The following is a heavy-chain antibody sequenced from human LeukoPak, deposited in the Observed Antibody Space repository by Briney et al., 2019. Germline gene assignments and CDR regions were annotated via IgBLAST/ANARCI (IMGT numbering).Heavy chain of an antibody. D-gene: IGHD2-21*01. CDR2: FYSGGTT. CDR1: GFAVSSNY. CDR3: VRKFPSPVYGMDV. J-gene: IGHJ6*02. Sequence: PGGSLRLSCVAPGFAVSSNYMSWVRQPPGKGLEWVSVFYSGGTTYYVDSVKGRFTISRDNSKNTVSLQMNSLRAEDTAVYYCVRKFPSPVYGMDVWGQGTTVTVSS. V-gene: IGHV3-66*01.